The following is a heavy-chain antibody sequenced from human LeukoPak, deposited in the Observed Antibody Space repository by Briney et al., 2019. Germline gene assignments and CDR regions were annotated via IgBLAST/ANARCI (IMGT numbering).Heavy chain of an antibody. CDR1: GGSISSSSYY. Sequence: SETLSLTCTVSGGSISSSSYYWGWIRQPPGKGLEWIGSIYYSGSTYYNPSLKSRVTISVDTSKNQFSLKLSSVTAADTAVYYCARQQRGSSYYYMDVWGKGTTVTISS. CDR2: IYYSGST. V-gene: IGHV4-39*01. CDR3: ARQQRGSSYYYMDV. D-gene: IGHD5-18*01. J-gene: IGHJ6*03.